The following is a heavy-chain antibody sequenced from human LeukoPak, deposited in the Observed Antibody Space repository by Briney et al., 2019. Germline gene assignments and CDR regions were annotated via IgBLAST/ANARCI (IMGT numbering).Heavy chain of an antibody. CDR1: GFSFSSFA. J-gene: IGHJ4*02. CDR3: AKDPPYCGGDCSHFDY. V-gene: IGHV3-23*01. CDR2: ISGSGGGT. D-gene: IGHD2-21*02. Sequence: GGSLRLSCAASGFSFSSFAMSWVRQAPGKGLEWVAIISGSGGGTYYADSVKGRFTISRDNSENTLYLQMNSLRAEDTAVYYCAKDPPYCGGDCSHFDYWGQGTLVTVSS.